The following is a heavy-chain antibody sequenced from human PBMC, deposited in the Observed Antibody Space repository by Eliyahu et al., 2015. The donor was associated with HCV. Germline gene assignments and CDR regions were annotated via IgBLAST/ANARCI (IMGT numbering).Heavy chain of an antibody. J-gene: IGHJ5*02. CDR3: AGYHGDYAKGWFDP. V-gene: IGHV4-4*07. Sequence: QVRLQESXPGLVKPSETLSLACSVSGGSMSANYWGWIRQAAGRGLEWIGRVHTSGSTSYSPSFKSRVTMSIDMSTNQFSLKLSSVTAADTAVYFCAGYHGDYAKGWFDPWGQGALVTVSS. CDR1: GGSMSANY. CDR2: VHTSGST. D-gene: IGHD4-17*01.